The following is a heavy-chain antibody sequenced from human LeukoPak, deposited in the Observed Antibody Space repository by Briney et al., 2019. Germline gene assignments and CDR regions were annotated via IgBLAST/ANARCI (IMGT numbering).Heavy chain of an antibody. CDR1: GFTFSSYR. Sequence: KTGGSLRLSCAASGFTFSSYRMSCVRQAPGKGLEWVSSISSSSSYIYYADSVKGRFTISRDNAKNSLYLQMNSLRAEDTAVYYCARDPTTYYYDSSGYYTPSFDYWAREPWSPSPQ. CDR3: ARDPTTYYYDSSGYYTPSFDY. V-gene: IGHV3-21*01. D-gene: IGHD3-22*01. J-gene: IGHJ4*02. CDR2: ISSSSSYI.